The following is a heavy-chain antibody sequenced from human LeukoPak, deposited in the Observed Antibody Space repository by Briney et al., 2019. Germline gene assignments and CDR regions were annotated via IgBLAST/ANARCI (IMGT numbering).Heavy chain of an antibody. CDR3: ARGRGIMITFGGVIVPSFFDY. Sequence: SETLSLTCAVYGGPFSGYYWSWIRQPPGKGLEWIGEINHSGSTNYNPSLKSRVTISVDTSKNQFSLKLSSVTAADTAVYYCARGRGIMITFGGVIVPSFFDYWGQGTLVTVSS. CDR2: INHSGST. V-gene: IGHV4-34*01. J-gene: IGHJ4*02. D-gene: IGHD3-16*02. CDR1: GGPFSGYY.